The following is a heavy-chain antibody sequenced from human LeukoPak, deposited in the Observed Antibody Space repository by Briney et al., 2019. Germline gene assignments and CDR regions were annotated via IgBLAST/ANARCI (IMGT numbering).Heavy chain of an antibody. CDR3: ARGRVSSSTWYSTYYYYFYMDV. J-gene: IGHJ6*03. CDR2: ISSSGST. V-gene: IGHV4-61*02. Sequence: PSETLSLTCTVSGDSISSGDYYWSWIRQPAGKGLEWIGRISSSGSTNYNPSLKSRVTISVDTSKNQFSLRLRSVTAADTAVYFCARGRVSSSTWYSTYYYYFYMDVWGKGTTVTVSS. D-gene: IGHD4-11*01. CDR1: GDSISSGDYY.